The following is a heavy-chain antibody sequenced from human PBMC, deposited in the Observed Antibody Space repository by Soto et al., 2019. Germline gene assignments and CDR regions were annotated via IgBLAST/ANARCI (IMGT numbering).Heavy chain of an antibody. D-gene: IGHD1-26*01. CDR3: AGRVGATNYGMDV. Sequence: PWGSLRLSCAASEFTVISNYISFFRQAPWKGLECVSTIYSGGSTYYADSVKGRFTISRDNSKNTLYLQMNNLRAEDTAVYYCAGRVGATNYGMDVWGQGTTVTVSS. CDR2: IYSGGST. V-gene: IGHV3-53*01. J-gene: IGHJ6*02. CDR1: EFTVISNY.